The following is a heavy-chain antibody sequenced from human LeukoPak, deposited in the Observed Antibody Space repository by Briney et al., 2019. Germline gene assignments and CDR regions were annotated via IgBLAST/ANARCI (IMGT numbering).Heavy chain of an antibody. V-gene: IGHV3-48*01. Sequence: GGSLRLSCAASGFTFSSSGMNWVRQAPGKGLEWVSYISMIRSSIYYADSVKDRFTISRDNANNSLYLQMNSLRADDTAVYYCARRSSSYAFDIWGQGTMVTVSS. CDR1: GFTFSSSG. CDR3: ARRSSSYAFDI. CDR2: ISMIRSSI. J-gene: IGHJ3*02. D-gene: IGHD6-13*01.